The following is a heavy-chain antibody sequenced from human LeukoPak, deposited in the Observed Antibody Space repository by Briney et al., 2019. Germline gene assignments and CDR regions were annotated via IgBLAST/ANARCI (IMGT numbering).Heavy chain of an antibody. J-gene: IGHJ6*04. D-gene: IGHD2-2*01. CDR1: GDTFTSYY. V-gene: IGHV1-2*04. CDR2: INPNSGGT. Sequence: ASVKVSCKASGDTFTSYYMHWGRQAPRQGLEWRGWINPNSGGTNNAQKSQGWVTMTRDTAISTAYMELSRLRSDDTAVYCCARGADCSSTSCYDDGMDVWGKGTTVTVST. CDR3: ARGADCSSTSCYDDGMDV.